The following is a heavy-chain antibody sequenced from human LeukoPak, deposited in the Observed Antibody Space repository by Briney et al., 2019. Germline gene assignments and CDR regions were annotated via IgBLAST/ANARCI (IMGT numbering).Heavy chain of an antibody. CDR1: GFTFSSYS. CDR3: ARDQYCSSTSCDAFDI. J-gene: IGHJ3*02. V-gene: IGHV3-21*01. Sequence: PGGSLRLSCAASGFTFSSYSMNWVRQAPGKGLEWVSSISSSSSYIYYADSVKGRFTISRDNAKNSLYQQMNSLRAEDTAVYYCARDQYCSSTSCDAFDIWGQGTMVTVSS. CDR2: ISSSSSYI. D-gene: IGHD2-2*01.